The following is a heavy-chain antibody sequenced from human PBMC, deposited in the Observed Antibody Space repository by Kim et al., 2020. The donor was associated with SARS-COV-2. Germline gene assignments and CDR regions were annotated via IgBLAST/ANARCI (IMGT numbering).Heavy chain of an antibody. CDR3: AKTPTNYGSSSGYFDY. Sequence: SLRLSCAASGFTFDDYAMHWVRQAPGKGLEWVSGISWNSGSIGYADSVKGRFTISRDNAKNSLYLQMNSLRAEDTALYYCAKTPTNYGSSSGYFDYWGQGTLVTVSS. CDR2: ISWNSGSI. D-gene: IGHD6-6*01. CDR1: GFTFDDYA. V-gene: IGHV3-9*01. J-gene: IGHJ4*02.